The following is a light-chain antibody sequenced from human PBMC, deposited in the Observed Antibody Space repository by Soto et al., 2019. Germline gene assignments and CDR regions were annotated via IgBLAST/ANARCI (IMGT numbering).Light chain of an antibody. CDR2: SAS. CDR1: QSLSGGY. V-gene: IGKV3-20*01. J-gene: IGKJ5*01. Sequence: EIGVTQSPGILSLSPGERATLSCRASQSLSGGYLAWFQQKPCQTPRLLIYSASNRATGIPDRFSGSGSGTDFPLTISRLETEDFVVYYCQQNGSLPITFGQGTRLEI. CDR3: QQNGSLPIT.